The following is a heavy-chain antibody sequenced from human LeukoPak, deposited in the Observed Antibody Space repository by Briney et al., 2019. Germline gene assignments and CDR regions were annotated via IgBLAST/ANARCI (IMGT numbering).Heavy chain of an antibody. V-gene: IGHV4-61*08. J-gene: IGHJ2*01. CDR2: IYYSGST. CDR3: ARSFYGYFDL. CDR1: GGSISSGGYY. D-gene: IGHD3-16*01. Sequence: SETLSLTCTVSGGSISSGGYYWSWIRQHPGKGLEWIGYIYYSGSTNYNPSLKSRVTISVDTSKNQFSLKLSSVTAADTAVYYCARSFYGYFDLWGRGTLVTVSS.